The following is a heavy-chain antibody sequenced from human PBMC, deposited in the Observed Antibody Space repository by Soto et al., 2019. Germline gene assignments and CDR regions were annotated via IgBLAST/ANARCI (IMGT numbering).Heavy chain of an antibody. CDR2: IDPSDSST. V-gene: IGHV5-10-1*01. J-gene: IGHJ6*02. CDR1: GYSFTSYW. D-gene: IGHD2-2*01. CDR3: ASSPRGYCSTTSCRELGNYYGMDV. Sequence: PGESLKISCKGSGYSFTSYWISWVRQMPGKGLEWMGRIDPSDSSTNYSPSFQGPVTISADKSISTAYLQWSSLKASDTAMYYCASSPRGYCSTTSCRELGNYYGMDVWGQGTTVTVSS.